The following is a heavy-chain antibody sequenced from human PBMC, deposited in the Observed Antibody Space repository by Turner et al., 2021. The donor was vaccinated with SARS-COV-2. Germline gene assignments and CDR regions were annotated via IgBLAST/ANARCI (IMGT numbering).Heavy chain of an antibody. CDR1: GCSISSSPYY. J-gene: IGHJ5*02. CDR2: IYYSGST. D-gene: IGHD3-10*01. Sequence: HLQLQESGPGLVKPSETLSLTCTVSGCSISSSPYYWGWIRQPPGKGLEWIGSIYYSGSTYYNPSIKSRVTISVDTSKNQFSLKLSSVTAADTAVYYCARRSEGYYGSGSHWFDPWGQGTLVTVSS. CDR3: ARRSEGYYGSGSHWFDP. V-gene: IGHV4-39*01.